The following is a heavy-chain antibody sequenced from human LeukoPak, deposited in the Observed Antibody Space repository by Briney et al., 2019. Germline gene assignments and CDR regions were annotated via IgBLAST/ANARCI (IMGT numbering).Heavy chain of an antibody. CDR1: GGSISSRSYY. Sequence: SETLSLICSVHGGSISSRSYYWGWIRQPPGKGLEWIGSISYSGSSFYNPSLKSRVTVSVDTSKHQFSLRLTSVTAADTAVYYCARESYDILTGSQGAFDIWGQGTMVTVSS. J-gene: IGHJ3*02. CDR3: ARESYDILTGSQGAFDI. D-gene: IGHD3-9*01. V-gene: IGHV4-39*02. CDR2: ISYSGSS.